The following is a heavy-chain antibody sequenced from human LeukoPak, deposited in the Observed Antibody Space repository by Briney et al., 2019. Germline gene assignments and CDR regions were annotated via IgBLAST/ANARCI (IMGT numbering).Heavy chain of an antibody. D-gene: IGHD3-16*01. CDR1: GASISSSW. Sequence: PSETLSLTCTVSGASISSSWWSWIRQPPGKRLEWIGSFYGGGSVKYNPSLKSRATISGHMSENQFSLKLSSVTAADTAVYYCVKDGGGYWGQGTLVPVPS. CDR2: FYGGGSV. CDR3: VKDGGGY. V-gene: IGHV4-59*01. J-gene: IGHJ4*02.